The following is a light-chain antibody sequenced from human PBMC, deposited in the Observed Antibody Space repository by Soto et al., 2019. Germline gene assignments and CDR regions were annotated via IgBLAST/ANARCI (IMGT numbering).Light chain of an antibody. Sequence: DIVLTQSPLSLPVSPGEPASISCRSSQRLLNRNGYNYLDWFVQKPGQSPQLLIYMTSNRSPGVPDRFSGSGSGTDFTLKISRVEADDVGVYSCMHPLHTPWTFGQGTKVEIQ. CDR3: MHPLHTPWT. CDR1: QRLLNRNGYNY. J-gene: IGKJ1*01. CDR2: MTS. V-gene: IGKV2-28*01.